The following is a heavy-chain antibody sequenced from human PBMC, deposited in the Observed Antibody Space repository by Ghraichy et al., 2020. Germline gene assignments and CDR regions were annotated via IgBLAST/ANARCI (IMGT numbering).Heavy chain of an antibody. D-gene: IGHD1-26*01. J-gene: IGHJ4*02. CDR1: GFTFDDYA. CDR2: ISWNSGSI. CDR3: AKDQDAGATAFDY. Sequence: GGSLRLSCAASGFTFDDYAMHWVRQAPGKGLEWVSGISWNSGSIGYADSVKGRFTISRDNAKNALYLQMNSLRAEDTALYYCAKDQDAGATAFDYWGQGTLVTVSS. V-gene: IGHV3-9*01.